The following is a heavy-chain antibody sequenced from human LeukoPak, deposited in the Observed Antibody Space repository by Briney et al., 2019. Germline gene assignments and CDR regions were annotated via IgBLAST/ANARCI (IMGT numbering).Heavy chain of an antibody. CDR3: ARGPKYGDV. J-gene: IGHJ3*01. V-gene: IGHV4-59*01. CDR2: ISYSGGT. Sequence: SETLSLTCTVSGGSISSYYWSWVRQPPGKGLEWIGYISYSGGTSNNPSLKSRVTISVDTSKNQFSLKMTSVTAADTAVYYCARGPKYGDVWGQGTVDPVSS. D-gene: IGHD2-8*01. CDR1: GGSISSYY.